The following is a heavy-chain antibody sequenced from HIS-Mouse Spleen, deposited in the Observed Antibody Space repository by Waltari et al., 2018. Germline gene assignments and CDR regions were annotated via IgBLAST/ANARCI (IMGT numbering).Heavy chain of an antibody. J-gene: IGHJ4*02. CDR1: GFSLSTSGMC. V-gene: IGHV2-70*15. Sequence: QVTLRESVPALVKPTQTLTLTCTFSGFSLSTSGMCVSWIRQPPGKALEWLARIDWDDDKYYSTSLKTRLTISKDTSKNQVVLTMTNMDPVDTATYYCARIQAGKLELPFDYWGQGTLVTVSS. CDR2: IDWDDDK. D-gene: IGHD1-7*01. CDR3: ARIQAGKLELPFDY.